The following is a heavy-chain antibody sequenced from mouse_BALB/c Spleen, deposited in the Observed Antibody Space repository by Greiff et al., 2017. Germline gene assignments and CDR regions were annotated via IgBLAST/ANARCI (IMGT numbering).Heavy chain of an antibody. J-gene: IGHJ1*01. CDR1: GFTFNTYA. CDR2: IRSKSNNYAT. V-gene: IGHV10-3*03. Sequence: EVKLVESGGGLVQPKGSLKLSCAASGFTFNTYAMHWVCQAPGKGLEWVARIRSKSNNYATYYADSVKDRFTISRDDSQSMLYLQMNNLKTEDTAMYYCVREGNGYSYFDVWGAGTTVTVSS. CDR3: VREGNGYSYFDV. D-gene: IGHD2-3*01.